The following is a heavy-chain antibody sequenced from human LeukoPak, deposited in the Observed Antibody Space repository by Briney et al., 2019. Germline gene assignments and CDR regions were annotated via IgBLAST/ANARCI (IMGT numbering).Heavy chain of an antibody. D-gene: IGHD5-24*01. J-gene: IGHJ4*02. Sequence: GGSLRLSCAASGFTFSRYWMHWVRQAPGKGLVWVSRTKSDGSSTNYADSVKGRFTISRDNAKNTLYLQMNSQRAEDTAVYYCARDGYNSDFGDYWGQGTLVTVSS. V-gene: IGHV3-74*01. CDR3: ARDGYNSDFGDY. CDR2: TKSDGSST. CDR1: GFTFSRYW.